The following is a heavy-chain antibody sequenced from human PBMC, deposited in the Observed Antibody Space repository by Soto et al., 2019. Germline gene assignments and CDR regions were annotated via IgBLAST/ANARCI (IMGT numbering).Heavy chain of an antibody. J-gene: IGHJ4*02. V-gene: IGHV3-30*03. CDR2: ISSDGRNE. CDR1: GFTINRFG. Sequence: QVRLVESGGGVVEPGRSLRLSCVASGFTINRFGMEWVRQAPGKGLEWVALISSDGRNEYYSDSVKGRFTISRDMSKNTVYLLMNSLRVEETAVYYCASVADYWGQGTLVTVSS. D-gene: IGHD2-21*01. CDR3: ASVADY.